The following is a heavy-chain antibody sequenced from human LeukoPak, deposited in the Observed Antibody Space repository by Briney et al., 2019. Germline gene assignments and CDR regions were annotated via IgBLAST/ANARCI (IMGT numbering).Heavy chain of an antibody. D-gene: IGHD6-19*01. CDR2: ISSSSSYT. J-gene: IGHJ3*02. Sequence: PGGPLRLSCAASGFTFSDYYMSWIRQAPGKGLEWVSYISSSSSYTNYADSVKGRFTISRDNAKNSLYLQMNSLRAEDTAVYYCARVGRMRIAVAGARAFDIWGQGTMVTVSS. CDR1: GFTFSDYY. CDR3: ARVGRMRIAVAGARAFDI. V-gene: IGHV3-11*06.